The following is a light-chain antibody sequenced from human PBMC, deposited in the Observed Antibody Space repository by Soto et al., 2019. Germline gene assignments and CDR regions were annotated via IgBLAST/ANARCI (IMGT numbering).Light chain of an antibody. V-gene: IGLV2-14*01. CDR1: SSDVGGYKS. Sequence: QSALTQAASVSGSPGQSITISFTGTSSDVGGYKSVSWYQQHPGKAPKLMIYDVSNRPSGVSNRFSGSKSGNTASLTISGLQAEDEADYYCISYTSSSTLVFGGGTKVTVL. J-gene: IGLJ2*01. CDR2: DVS. CDR3: ISYTSSSTLV.